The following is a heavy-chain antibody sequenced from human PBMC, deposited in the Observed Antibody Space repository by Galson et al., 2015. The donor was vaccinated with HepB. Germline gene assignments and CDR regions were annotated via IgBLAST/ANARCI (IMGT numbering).Heavy chain of an antibody. J-gene: IGHJ4*02. CDR1: GYTFTSYD. D-gene: IGHD2-15*01. CDR2: MNPNSGNT. CDR3: AREGTVRRAATISFDY. Sequence: SVKVSCKASGYTFTSYDINWVRQATGQGLEWMGWMNPNSGNTGYAQKFQGRVTMTRNTSISTAYMELSSLRSEDTAVYYCAREGTVRRAATISFDYWGQGTLVTVSS. V-gene: IGHV1-8*01.